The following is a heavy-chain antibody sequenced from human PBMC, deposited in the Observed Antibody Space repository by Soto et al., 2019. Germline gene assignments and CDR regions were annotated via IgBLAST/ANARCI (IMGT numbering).Heavy chain of an antibody. CDR1: GYTFTSYG. CDR3: ARVLMTAGHYYYYGMDV. J-gene: IGHJ6*02. CDR2: ISAYNGNT. Sequence: AGLSVKVSCKASGYTFTSYGISWVRQAPGQGLEWMGWISAYNGNTNYAQKLQGRVTMTTDTSTSTAYMELRSLRSDDTAVYYCARVLMTAGHYYYYGMDVWGQGTTVTVSS. D-gene: IGHD2-21*02. V-gene: IGHV1-18*01.